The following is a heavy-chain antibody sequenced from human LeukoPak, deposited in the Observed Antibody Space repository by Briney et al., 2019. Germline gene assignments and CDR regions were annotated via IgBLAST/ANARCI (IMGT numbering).Heavy chain of an antibody. Sequence: GGSLRLSCAASGFTFSSYAMSWVRQAPGKGLEWVSAISGSGGSTYYADSVKGRFTISRDNSKNTLYLQMNSLRAEDTAVYYCARDGRDGYNIYYFDYWGQGTLVTVSS. CDR1: GFTFSSYA. D-gene: IGHD5-24*01. V-gene: IGHV3-23*01. CDR3: ARDGRDGYNIYYFDY. J-gene: IGHJ4*02. CDR2: ISGSGGST.